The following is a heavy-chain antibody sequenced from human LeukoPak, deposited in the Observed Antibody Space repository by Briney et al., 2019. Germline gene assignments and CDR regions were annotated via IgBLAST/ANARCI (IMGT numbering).Heavy chain of an antibody. J-gene: IGHJ4*02. D-gene: IGHD6-19*01. CDR1: GGSISSYY. CDR2: IYHSGST. V-gene: IGHV4-38-2*02. Sequence: SETLSLTCTVSGGSISSYYWGWIRQPPGKGLEWIGSIYHSGSTYYNPTLKSRVTISVDTSKNQFSLKLSSVTAADTAVYYCARVSVIAVAGTHFDYWGQGTLVTVSS. CDR3: ARVSVIAVAGTHFDY.